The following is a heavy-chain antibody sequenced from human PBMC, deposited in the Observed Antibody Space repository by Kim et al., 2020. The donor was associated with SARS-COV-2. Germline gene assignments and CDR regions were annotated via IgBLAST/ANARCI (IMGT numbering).Heavy chain of an antibody. Sequence: SVKVSCKASGGTFSSYAISWVRQAPGQGLEWMGGIIPIFGTANYAQKFQGRVTITADESTSTAYMELSSLRSEDTAVYYCAREGTYYDSSGPHAFDIWGQGTMVTVSS. D-gene: IGHD3-22*01. CDR2: IIPIFGTA. CDR1: GGTFSSYA. CDR3: AREGTYYDSSGPHAFDI. J-gene: IGHJ3*02. V-gene: IGHV1-69*13.